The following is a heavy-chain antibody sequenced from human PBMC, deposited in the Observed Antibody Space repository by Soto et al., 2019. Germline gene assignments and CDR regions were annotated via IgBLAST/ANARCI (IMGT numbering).Heavy chain of an antibody. J-gene: IGHJ6*02. CDR2: XXXDGSNK. D-gene: IGHD1-1*01. CDR3: XXXXXXXXXNDFPXXYYGMDV. CDR1: GFTFSSYA. Sequence: QVQLVESGGGVVQPGRSLRLSCAASGFTFSSYAXHXXXXXXXXXXXXXXXXXXDGSNKYYADSVKGRFTISRDNSKXXLXXXXXXXRXXXTXXXXXXXXXXXXXXNDFPXXYYGMDVWGQGTTVTVSS. V-gene: IGHV3-30-3*01.